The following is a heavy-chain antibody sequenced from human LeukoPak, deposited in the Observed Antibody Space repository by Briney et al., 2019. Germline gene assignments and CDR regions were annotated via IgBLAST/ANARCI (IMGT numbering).Heavy chain of an antibody. CDR3: ATPARYPRRC. CDR2: ITDSGDVT. J-gene: IGHJ4*02. D-gene: IGHD1-1*01. V-gene: IGHV3-23*01. Sequence: PGGSLRLSCAASGFTFRGYAMAWVRQAPGKGLEWVSSITDSGDVTYYTDSVKGRFTISRDNSKNTLYLQMNSLRAEDTAVYYCATPARYPRRCWGQGTLVTAPS. CDR1: GFTFRGYA.